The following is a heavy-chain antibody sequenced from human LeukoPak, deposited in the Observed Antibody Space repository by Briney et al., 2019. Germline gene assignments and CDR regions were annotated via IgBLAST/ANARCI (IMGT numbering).Heavy chain of an antibody. Sequence: SETLSLTCTVSDGSISSGGYYWSWIRQHPGKGLEWIGYIYYSGSTYYNPSLKSRVTISVDTSKNQFSLKLSSVTAADTAVYYCARDYGGGAFDIWGQGTMVTVSS. CDR2: IYYSGST. CDR3: ARDYGGGAFDI. CDR1: DGSISSGGYY. D-gene: IGHD3-10*01. V-gene: IGHV4-31*03. J-gene: IGHJ3*02.